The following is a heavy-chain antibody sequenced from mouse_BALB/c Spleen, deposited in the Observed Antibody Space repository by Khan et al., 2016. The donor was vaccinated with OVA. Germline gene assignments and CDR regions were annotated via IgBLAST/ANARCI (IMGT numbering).Heavy chain of an antibody. CDR3: ARICGVDFDY. J-gene: IGHJ2*01. Sequence: EVQLQESGPGLVKPSQSLSLTCTVTGYSITSDYAWNWIRQFPGNKLEWLGFISYSGNTNYNPSLKSRISITRDTSKNQFFLQLNSVTTEDTATYYCARICGVDFDYWGQGTTLTVSS. CDR1: GYSITSDYA. CDR2: ISYSGNT. V-gene: IGHV3-2*02. D-gene: IGHD1-1*02.